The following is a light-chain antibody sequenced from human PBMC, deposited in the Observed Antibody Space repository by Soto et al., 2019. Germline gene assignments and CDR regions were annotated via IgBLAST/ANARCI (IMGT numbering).Light chain of an antibody. CDR2: DVS. CDR1: SSDVGAYNY. V-gene: IGLV2-14*03. J-gene: IGLJ1*01. CDR3: SSFTRSNSYV. Sequence: QSALTQPASVSGSPGQSITISCTGTSSDVGAYNYVSWYQQHPGKFPKLMIYDVSDRPSGVSNRFSGSKSGNTASLTISGLQAEDEADYYCSSFTRSNSYVFGTGTKVTVL.